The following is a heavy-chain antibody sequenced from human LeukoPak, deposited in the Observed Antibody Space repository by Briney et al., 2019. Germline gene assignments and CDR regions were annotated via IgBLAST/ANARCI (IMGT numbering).Heavy chain of an antibody. CDR2: ISDSGGST. D-gene: IGHD3-22*01. V-gene: IGHV3-23*01. J-gene: IGHJ2*01. Sequence: GGSLRLSCAASGVTFSSYAMSWVRQAPGKGLEWVSSISDSGGSTYYADSVKGRFTISRDNSKNTLYLQMNSLRAEDTAVYYCAKDGYYDSSAYYYVRYFDLWGRGTLVTVSS. CDR1: GVTFSSYA. CDR3: AKDGYYDSSAYYYVRYFDL.